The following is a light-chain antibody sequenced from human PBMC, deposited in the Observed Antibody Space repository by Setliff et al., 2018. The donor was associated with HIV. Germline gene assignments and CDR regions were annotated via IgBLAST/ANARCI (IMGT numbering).Light chain of an antibody. CDR1: GSNVGEYDL. V-gene: IGLV2-23*02. CDR2: EVT. CDR3: CSYAGSTTFDV. J-gene: IGLJ1*01. Sequence: QSALTQPASVSGSPGQSITISCIGNGSNVGEYDLVSWYRQYPGKAPELTIYEVTKRPSGVSKRFSGSKSGNAASLTISGLQPDDEAYYYCCSYAGSTTFDVFGSGTKVIVL.